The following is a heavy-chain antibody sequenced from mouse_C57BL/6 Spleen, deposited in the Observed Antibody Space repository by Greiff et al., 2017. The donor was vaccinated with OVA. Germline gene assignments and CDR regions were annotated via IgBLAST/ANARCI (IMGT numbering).Heavy chain of an antibody. V-gene: IGHV1-9*01. D-gene: IGHD2-1*01. J-gene: IGHJ3*01. Sequence: QVQLQQSGAELMKPGASVKLSCKATGYTFTGYWIEWVKQRPGNGLAWIGEILPGSGSPNYNEKFKGQATFTADTASTTAYMQLSSLTTEDSASYYCARSGNLAWFAYWGQGTLVTVSA. CDR3: ARSGNLAWFAY. CDR1: GYTFTGYW. CDR2: ILPGSGSP.